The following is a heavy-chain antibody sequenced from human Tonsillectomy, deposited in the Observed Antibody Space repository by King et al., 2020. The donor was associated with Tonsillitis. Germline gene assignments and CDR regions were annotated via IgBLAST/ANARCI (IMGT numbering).Heavy chain of an antibody. CDR3: AREEYVDIVATTPYYFDY. J-gene: IGHJ4*02. V-gene: IGHV3-7*01. CDR1: GFTFSSYW. D-gene: IGHD5-12*01. Sequence: VQLVESGGGLVQPGGSLRLSCAASGFTFSSYWMSWVRQAPGKGLEWVANIKQDGSEKYYVDSVKGRFTISRDNAKKSLYLQMNSLRAEDTAVYYCAREEYVDIVATTPYYFDYWGQGTLVTVSS. CDR2: IKQDGSEK.